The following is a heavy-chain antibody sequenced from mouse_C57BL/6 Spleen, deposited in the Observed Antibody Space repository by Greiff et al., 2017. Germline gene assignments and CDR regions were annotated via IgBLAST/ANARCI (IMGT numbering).Heavy chain of an antibody. CDR2: IDPSDSYT. Sequence: QVQLQQPGAELVMPGASVKLSCKASGYTFTSYWMHWVKQRPGQGLEWIGEIDPSDSYTNYNQKFKGKSTLTVDTSSSTAYMQRSSLTSEDSAVYYCARSRDSSGHGFAYWGQGTLVTVSA. D-gene: IGHD3-2*02. V-gene: IGHV1-69*01. CDR1: GYTFTSYW. J-gene: IGHJ3*01. CDR3: ARSRDSSGHGFAY.